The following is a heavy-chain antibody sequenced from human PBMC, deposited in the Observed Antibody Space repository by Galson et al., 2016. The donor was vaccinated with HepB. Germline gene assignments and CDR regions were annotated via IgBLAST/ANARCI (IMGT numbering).Heavy chain of an antibody. Sequence: LSLTCAVSGGSISSGNWWSWVRQPPGKGLEWIGEIYHSGTANYNPSLESRGTMSLDKSKNQISLKGTSVTAADTAVYYCARHVGVPGTRGFDYWGQGTLVTVSS. J-gene: IGHJ4*02. CDR3: ARHVGVPGTRGFDY. CDR2: IYHSGTA. V-gene: IGHV4-4*02. D-gene: IGHD2-2*01. CDR1: GGSISSGNW.